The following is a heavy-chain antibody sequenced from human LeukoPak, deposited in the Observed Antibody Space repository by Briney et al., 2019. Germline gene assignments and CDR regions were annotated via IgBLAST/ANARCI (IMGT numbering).Heavy chain of an antibody. CDR2: ISYDGRNK. CDR3: AKDRSMIVPHTFDY. D-gene: IGHD3-22*01. Sequence: GGSLRLSCAASGFTFSSYGMHWVRQAPGKGLEWVAVISYDGRNKYYADSVKGRFTISRDNSKNTLYLQMNSLRAEDTAVYYCAKDRSMIVPHTFDYWGQGTLVTVSS. CDR1: GFTFSSYG. V-gene: IGHV3-30*18. J-gene: IGHJ4*02.